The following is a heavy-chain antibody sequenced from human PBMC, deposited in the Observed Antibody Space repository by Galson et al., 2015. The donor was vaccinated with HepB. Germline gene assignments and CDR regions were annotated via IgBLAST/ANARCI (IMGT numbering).Heavy chain of an antibody. Sequence: SLRLSCAASGFTVSSNYMSWVRQAPGKGLEWVSVIYIGGSAYYANSVKGRFTISRHNSKNTLYLQMNSLRAEDTAVYYCARTVTWFDPWGQGTLVTVSS. CDR1: GFTVSSNY. J-gene: IGHJ5*02. V-gene: IGHV3-53*04. CDR2: IYIGGSA. CDR3: ARTVTWFDP. D-gene: IGHD4-17*01.